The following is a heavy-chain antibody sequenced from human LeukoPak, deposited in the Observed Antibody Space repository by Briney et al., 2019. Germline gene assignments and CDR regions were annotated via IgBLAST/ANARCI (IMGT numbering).Heavy chain of an antibody. CDR3: ARQRGYNYGPAHPFDY. V-gene: IGHV4-39*01. Sequence: SETLSLTCTVSGGSISSTYYYWGWIRQPPGKGLGWIGSIYYSGSTHYNPSLKSRVTISIDTSKNQFSLKLSSVTATDTAVYYCARQRGYNYGPAHPFDYWGQGTLVTVSS. J-gene: IGHJ4*02. CDR1: GGSISSTYYY. CDR2: IYYSGST. D-gene: IGHD5-18*01.